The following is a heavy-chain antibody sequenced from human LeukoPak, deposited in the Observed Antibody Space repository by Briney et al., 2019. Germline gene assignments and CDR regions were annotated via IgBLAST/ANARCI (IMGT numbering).Heavy chain of an antibody. CDR1: GFTFNSYA. CDR2: ISGSGGST. J-gene: IGHJ5*02. Sequence: GGSLRLSCAASGFTFNSYAMSWVRQAPGKGLEWVSAISGSGGSTYYADSVKGRFTISRDNSKNTLYLQMNSLRAEDTAVYYCAKTSHYDFWSGHQTNWFDPWGQGTLVTVSS. V-gene: IGHV3-23*01. D-gene: IGHD3-3*01. CDR3: AKTSHYDFWSGHQTNWFDP.